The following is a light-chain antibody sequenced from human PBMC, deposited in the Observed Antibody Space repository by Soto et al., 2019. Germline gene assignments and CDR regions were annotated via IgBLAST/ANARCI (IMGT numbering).Light chain of an antibody. J-gene: IGKJ2*01. V-gene: IGKV1-39*01. Sequence: IQMTLSPSYLSASVGDRVTITCRASQTINNYLAWYQQKPGKAPQLLIYAASSLQSGVPSRFSGSGSGTDFTLTINDLQSEDFAIYYCQESYSTPTDTFGQGTKVGIK. CDR1: QTINNY. CDR3: QESYSTPTDT. CDR2: AAS.